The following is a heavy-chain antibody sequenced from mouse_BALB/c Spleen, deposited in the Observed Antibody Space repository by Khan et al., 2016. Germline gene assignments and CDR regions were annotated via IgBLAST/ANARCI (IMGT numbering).Heavy chain of an antibody. Sequence: VQLQQSGAELARPGASVKMSCKASGYTFTIYTMHWVKQRPGQGLEWIGYINPSSGYTNYNQKFKDKATLTADKSSSTAYMQLSSLTSEASAVYYYARSRRIGGNNLYDCWGQGTTLTVSS. J-gene: IGHJ2*01. V-gene: IGHV1-4*01. D-gene: IGHD2-1*01. CDR1: GYTFTIYT. CDR3: ARSRRIGGNNLYDC. CDR2: INPSSGYT.